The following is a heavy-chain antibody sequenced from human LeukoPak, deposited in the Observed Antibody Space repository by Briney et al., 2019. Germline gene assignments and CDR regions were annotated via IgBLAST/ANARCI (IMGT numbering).Heavy chain of an antibody. V-gene: IGHV1-69*13. J-gene: IGHJ5*02. Sequence: ASVKVSCKASGYTFTSYGISWVRQAPGQGLEWMGGIIPIFGTANYAQKFQGRVTITADESTSTAYMELSSPRSEDTAVYYCARGGRDYYDSSGYYYDWFDPWGQGTLVTVSS. CDR3: ARGGRDYYDSSGYYYDWFDP. CDR2: IIPIFGTA. D-gene: IGHD3-22*01. CDR1: GYTFTSYG.